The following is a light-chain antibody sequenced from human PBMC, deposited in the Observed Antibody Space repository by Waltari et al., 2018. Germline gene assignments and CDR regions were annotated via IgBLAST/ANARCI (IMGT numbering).Light chain of an antibody. J-gene: IGLJ3*02. Sequence: QLVLTQSPSASASLGASVKLTCTLSSGHSSNIIPWHQQQPEKGPRYLIKVNSDGSHSKGDEIPDRFSGSSSGAERYLTIASLQSEDEADYYCQTGGHGTWVFGGGTKLTVL. CDR1: SGHSSNI. V-gene: IGLV4-69*01. CDR3: QTGGHGTWV. CDR2: VNSDGSH.